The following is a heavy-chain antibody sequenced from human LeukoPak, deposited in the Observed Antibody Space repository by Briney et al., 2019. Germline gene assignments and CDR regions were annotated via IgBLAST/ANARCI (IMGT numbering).Heavy chain of an antibody. CDR2: IYYSGNT. D-gene: IGHD5-12*01. CDR1: GGSISSGAYY. V-gene: IGHV4-31*03. CDR3: ARDERNSGYSPGAFDI. Sequence: SETLSLTCTVSGGSISSGAYYWSWIRQHPGKGLEWIGYIYYSGNTYYNPSLNRRVTTTVDTSKNQFSLKLSSVTAADTAVYYCARDERNSGYSPGAFDIWGQGTMVTVSS. J-gene: IGHJ3*02.